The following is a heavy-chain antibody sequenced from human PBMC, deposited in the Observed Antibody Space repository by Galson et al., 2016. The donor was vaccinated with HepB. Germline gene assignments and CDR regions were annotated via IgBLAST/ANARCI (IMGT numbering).Heavy chain of an antibody. J-gene: IGHJ4*02. Sequence: SLRLSCAASGFTFSGHSMNWVRQAPGKGLEWVSSITRSSSDVYYADSVRGRFTIARDSARTSMFLQMNGLRAEDTAVYYWARSFSGCNYGKIDYWGQGTLVIVSS. CDR1: GFTFSGHS. D-gene: IGHD3-10*01. CDR3: ARSFSGCNYGKIDY. CDR2: ITRSSSDV. V-gene: IGHV3-21*01.